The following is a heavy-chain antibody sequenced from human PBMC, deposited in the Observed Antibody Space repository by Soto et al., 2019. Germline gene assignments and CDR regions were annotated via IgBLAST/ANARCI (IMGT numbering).Heavy chain of an antibody. J-gene: IGHJ4*02. CDR1: GGSISSSSYY. Sequence: QLQLQESAPGLVKPSETLSLTSTVSGGSISSSSYYWGCIRQPAGKVLEWIGSIYYSGRTYYNLSLKSRVAIALHTSKGQVSLKLSSVVAADAAVYYCASPPIPPFDVDYIQVGYWGQGTLVTVS. V-gene: IGHV4-39*01. D-gene: IGHD5-18*01. CDR3: ASPPIPPFDVDYIQVGY. CDR2: IYYSGRT.